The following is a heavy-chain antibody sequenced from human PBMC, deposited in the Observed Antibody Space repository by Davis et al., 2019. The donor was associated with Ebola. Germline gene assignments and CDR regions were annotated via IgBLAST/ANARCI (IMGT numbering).Heavy chain of an antibody. CDR2: IRSEATSQ. J-gene: IGHJ4*02. V-gene: IGHV3-30*02. CDR3: ARDGPNYDVDY. CDR1: GFTFNNNW. D-gene: IGHD3-22*01. Sequence: GGSLRPSCAASGFTFNNNWMSWVRLVPGRGLEWVACIRSEATSQDYGKSVQGRFFISRDDSKNKLYLQMNSLRVDDTAVYFCARDGPNYDVDYWGQGTLVTVSA.